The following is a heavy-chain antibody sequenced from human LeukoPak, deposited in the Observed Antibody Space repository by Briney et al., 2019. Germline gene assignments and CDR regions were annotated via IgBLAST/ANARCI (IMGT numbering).Heavy chain of an antibody. CDR3: ASLEDYYYYMDV. CDR2: ISSSSSYI. Sequence: PGGSLRLPCAASGFTFSSYSMNWVRRAPGKGLECVLSISSSSSYIYYGDSGKGRFTISRDNAKNSLYQQMNSLRAEDTAVYYCASLEDYYYYMDVWGKGTTVTVSS. J-gene: IGHJ6*03. D-gene: IGHD3-3*01. CDR1: GFTFSSYS. V-gene: IGHV3-21*01.